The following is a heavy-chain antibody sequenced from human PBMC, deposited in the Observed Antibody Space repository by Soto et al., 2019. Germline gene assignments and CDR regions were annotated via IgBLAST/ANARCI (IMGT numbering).Heavy chain of an antibody. Sequence: SVKVSCKASGGTFSSYAISWVRQAPGQGLEWMGGIIPILGTANYAQKFQGRVTITADESTSTAYMELSSLRSEDTAVYYCARFKHFWSGYPSYFDYWGQGTLVTVSS. CDR1: GGTFSSYA. V-gene: IGHV1-69*13. CDR3: ARFKHFWSGYPSYFDY. J-gene: IGHJ4*02. D-gene: IGHD3-3*02. CDR2: IIPILGTA.